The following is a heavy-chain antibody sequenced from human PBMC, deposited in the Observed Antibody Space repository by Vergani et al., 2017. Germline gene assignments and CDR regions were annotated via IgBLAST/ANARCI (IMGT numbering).Heavy chain of an antibody. CDR3: ASAQYYYDSSGYYYNWVDP. CDR1: GGTFSSYA. V-gene: IGHV1-69*01. D-gene: IGHD3-22*01. CDR2: IIPIFGTA. Sequence: QVQLVQSGAEVKKPGSSVKVSCKASGGTFSSYAISWVRQAPGQGLEWMGGIIPIFGTANYAQKFQGRVTITADESTSTAYMELSSLRSEDTAVYYCASAQYYYDSSGYYYNWVDPWGQGTLVTVSS. J-gene: IGHJ5*02.